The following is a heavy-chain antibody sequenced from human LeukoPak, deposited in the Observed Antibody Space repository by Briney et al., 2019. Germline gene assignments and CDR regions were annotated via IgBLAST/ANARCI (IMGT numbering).Heavy chain of an antibody. D-gene: IGHD3-22*01. CDR1: GGSISSYY. CDR3: ARESGYYDSSGLDY. CDR2: IYTSGST. J-gene: IGHJ4*02. Sequence: SETLSLTCTVSGGSISSYYWSWIRQPAGKGLEWIGRIYTSGSTNYNPSLKSRVTMSVNTSKNQFSLKLSSVTAADTAVYYCARESGYYDSSGLDYWGQGTLVTVSS. V-gene: IGHV4-4*07.